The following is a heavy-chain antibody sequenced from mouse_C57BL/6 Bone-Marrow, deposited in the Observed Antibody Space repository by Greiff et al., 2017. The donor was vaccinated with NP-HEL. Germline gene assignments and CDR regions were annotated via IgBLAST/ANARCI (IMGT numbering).Heavy chain of an antibody. Sequence: QVQLQQPGAELVKPGASVKLSCKASGSTFTSSWMHWVKQRPGRGLGWIGRLDPNGGGTKYNEKFKSKATLTVDKPSSTAYMQLSSLTSEDSAVYYCARDDGNWGYWGQGTTLTVSS. CDR1: GSTFTSSW. CDR3: ARDDGNWGY. J-gene: IGHJ2*01. D-gene: IGHD2-3*01. CDR2: LDPNGGGT. V-gene: IGHV1-72*01.